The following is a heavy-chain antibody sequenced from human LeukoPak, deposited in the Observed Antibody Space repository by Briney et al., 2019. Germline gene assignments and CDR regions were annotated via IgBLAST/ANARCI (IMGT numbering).Heavy chain of an antibody. J-gene: IGHJ4*02. CDR3: ARAAEQWLVDY. D-gene: IGHD6-19*01. V-gene: IGHV4-59*01. CDR2: IYYSGST. Sequence: SETLSLTCAVSGGSISSYYWSWIRQPPGKGLEWIGYIYYSGSTNYNPSIKSRVTISVDTSKNQFSLKLSSVTAADTAVYYCARAAEQWLVDYWGQGTLVTVSS. CDR1: GGSISSYY.